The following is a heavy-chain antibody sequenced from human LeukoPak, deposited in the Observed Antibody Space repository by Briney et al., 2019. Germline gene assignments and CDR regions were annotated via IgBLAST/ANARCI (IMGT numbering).Heavy chain of an antibody. V-gene: IGHV1-3*04. Sequence: ASVKVSCKASGYTFTTYAIHWVRRAPGQRLEWLGWINTGNGDTRYSQTFQGRVTITRDTSASTAYMELSSLRSEDTAVYYCATDSKNLGNPSGAYYMDVWGKGTTVTVSS. CDR3: ATDSKNLGNPSGAYYMDV. J-gene: IGHJ6*03. D-gene: IGHD7-27*01. CDR2: INTGNGDT. CDR1: GYTFTTYA.